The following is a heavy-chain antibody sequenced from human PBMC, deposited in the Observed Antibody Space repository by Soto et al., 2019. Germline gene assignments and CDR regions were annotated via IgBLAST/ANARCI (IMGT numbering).Heavy chain of an antibody. J-gene: IGHJ4*02. D-gene: IGHD6-13*01. V-gene: IGHV3-64*01. CDR1: GFTFDGSG. Sequence: GGSLRLSCAASGFTFDGSGMSWVRQAPGKGLEYVSSITRDGDTTYYVKSVKGRFTVSRDNSKNTLYLQMGSLRVDDMAVYYCARGSSSSYSSGDFWGQGTLVTVSS. CDR2: ITRDGDTT. CDR3: ARGSSSSYSSGDF.